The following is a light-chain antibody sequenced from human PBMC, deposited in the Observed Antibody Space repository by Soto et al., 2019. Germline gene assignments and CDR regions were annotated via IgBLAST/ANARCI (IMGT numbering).Light chain of an antibody. V-gene: IGKV3-20*01. CDR3: QQYGSSPYT. CDR1: QSVSSSY. Sequence: EIVLTQSPGTLSLSPGERATLSCRASQSVSSSYLAWYQQKPGQAPRLIIYGASDRATGIPDRFSDSASGTDLTLPISTLEPDDFAVYYCQQYGSSPYTFGQGTNVEIK. J-gene: IGKJ2*01. CDR2: GAS.